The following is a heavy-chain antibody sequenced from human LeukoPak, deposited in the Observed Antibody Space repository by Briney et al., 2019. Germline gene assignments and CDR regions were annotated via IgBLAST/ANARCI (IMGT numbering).Heavy chain of an antibody. V-gene: IGHV4-34*01. J-gene: IGHJ4*02. D-gene: IGHD3-16*02. Sequence: SETLSLTCAVYGGSLSGYYWSWIRQPPGKGLEWIGEINHSGSTNYNPSLKSRVTISVDTSKNQFSLKLSSVTAADTAVYYCARRRWYDYVWGSYRYDGWYFDYWGQGTLVTVSS. CDR3: ARRRWYDYVWGSYRYDGWYFDY. CDR1: GGSLSGYY. CDR2: INHSGST.